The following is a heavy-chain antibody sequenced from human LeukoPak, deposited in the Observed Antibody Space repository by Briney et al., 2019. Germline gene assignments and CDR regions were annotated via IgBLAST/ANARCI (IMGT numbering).Heavy chain of an antibody. J-gene: IGHJ4*02. CDR1: GFTFSYYS. D-gene: IGHD6-19*01. V-gene: IGHV3-48*01. Sequence: GGSLRLSWAASGFTFSYYSMNWVRQAPGKGLEWVSYIDNRSGTIYYADSVKGRFTISRDNAKNSLYLQMNSLRAEDTAVYYCARDRDSSGWYRIDYWGQGTLVTVSS. CDR3: ARDRDSSGWYRIDY. CDR2: IDNRSGTI.